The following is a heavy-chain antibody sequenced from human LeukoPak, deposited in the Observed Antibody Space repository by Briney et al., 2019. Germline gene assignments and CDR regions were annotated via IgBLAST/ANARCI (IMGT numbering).Heavy chain of an antibody. CDR3: VRQLGATRFDP. CDR1: GGTFTSYD. Sequence: ASVKVSCKASGGTFTSYDINWVRQATGQGLEWMGWMNPNSGNTGYAQKFQGRVTITRNTSISTAYMELSSLRSEDTAVYYCVRQLGATRFDPWGQGTLVTVSS. D-gene: IGHD1-26*01. J-gene: IGHJ5*02. CDR2: MNPNSGNT. V-gene: IGHV1-8*03.